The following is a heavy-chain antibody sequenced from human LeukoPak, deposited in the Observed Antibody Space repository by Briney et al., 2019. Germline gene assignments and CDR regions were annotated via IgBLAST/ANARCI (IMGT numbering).Heavy chain of an antibody. J-gene: IGHJ5*02. CDR3: AISISGTTPLFDP. CDR2: IIPIFGTA. D-gene: IGHD1-1*01. V-gene: IGHV1-69*13. CDR1: GGTFSSYA. Sequence: ASVTVSCKASGGTFSSYAISWVRQAQGQGLERMGGIIPIFGTANYAQKFQGRVTITADESTSTAYMELSSLRSEDTAVYYCAISISGTTPLFDPWGQGTLVTVSS.